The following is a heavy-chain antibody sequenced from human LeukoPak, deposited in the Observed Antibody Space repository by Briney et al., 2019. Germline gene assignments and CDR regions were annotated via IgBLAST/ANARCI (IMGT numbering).Heavy chain of an antibody. D-gene: IGHD1-20*01. CDR3: ARLPITGSLGLDY. Sequence: SETLSLTCTVSGGSISSGGYYWSWVRQHPEQGLEWIGYIYYSGTAYYNPSLKSRVTMSVDTSKNQFSLKLDSVTAADTAVYYCARLPITGSLGLDYWGQGTLVTVSS. J-gene: IGHJ4*02. CDR2: IYYSGTA. CDR1: GGSISSGGYY. V-gene: IGHV4-31*03.